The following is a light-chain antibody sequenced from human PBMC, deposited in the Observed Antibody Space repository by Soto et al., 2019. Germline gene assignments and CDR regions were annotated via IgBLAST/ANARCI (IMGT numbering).Light chain of an antibody. V-gene: IGKV3D-15*01. CDR3: QQYGSSRT. CDR2: GAS. J-gene: IGKJ5*01. Sequence: DIVMTQSPSTLSASAGERATLSCRASQSISSKLAWYQQKPGQAPRLLIDGASTRATGFPDRFSGSGSGTDFTLTIISLESEDFAVYYCQQYGSSRTIGQGTRLEIK. CDR1: QSISSK.